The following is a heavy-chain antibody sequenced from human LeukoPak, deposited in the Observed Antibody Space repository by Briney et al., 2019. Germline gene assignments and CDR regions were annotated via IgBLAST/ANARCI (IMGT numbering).Heavy chain of an antibody. J-gene: IGHJ3*02. D-gene: IGHD3-10*01. CDR2: FDSEDGET. CDR3: ATVGYGSGSYRPNDAFDI. Sequence: ASVKVSCKVSGYTLTELSMHWVRQAPGKGLEWMGGFDSEDGETIYAQKFQGRVTMTEDTSTDTAYMELSSLRSEDTAVYYCATVGYGSGSYRPNDAFDIWGQGTMVTVSS. V-gene: IGHV1-24*01. CDR1: GYTLTELS.